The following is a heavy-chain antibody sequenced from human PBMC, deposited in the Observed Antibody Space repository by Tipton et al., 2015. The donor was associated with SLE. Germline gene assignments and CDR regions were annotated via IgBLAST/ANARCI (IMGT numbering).Heavy chain of an antibody. J-gene: IGHJ5*02. CDR2: IYYSGST. Sequence: TLSLTCTVSGGSISSHYWSWIRQPPGKGLEWIGYIYYSGSTNYNPPLKSRVTITVDTSKNQFSLKLSSVTAADTAVYYCAREGTYYYDSSGSGWFDPWGQGTLVTVSS. V-gene: IGHV4-59*11. CDR1: GGSISSHY. D-gene: IGHD3-22*01. CDR3: AREGTYYYDSSGSGWFDP.